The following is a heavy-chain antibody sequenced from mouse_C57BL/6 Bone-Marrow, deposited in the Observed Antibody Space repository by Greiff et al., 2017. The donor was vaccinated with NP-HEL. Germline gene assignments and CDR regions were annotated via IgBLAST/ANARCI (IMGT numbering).Heavy chain of an antibody. V-gene: IGHV1-54*01. CDR2: INPGSGGT. CDR1: GYAFTNYL. J-gene: IGHJ1*03. Sequence: QVQLQQSGAELVRPGTSVKVSCKASGYAFTNYLIEWVKQRPGQGLEWIGVINPGSGGTNYNEKFKGKATLTADKSSSTAYMQLSSLTSEDSADYCCERDYGSSYGWYFEVWGTGTTVTVAS. D-gene: IGHD1-1*01. CDR3: ERDYGSSYGWYFEV.